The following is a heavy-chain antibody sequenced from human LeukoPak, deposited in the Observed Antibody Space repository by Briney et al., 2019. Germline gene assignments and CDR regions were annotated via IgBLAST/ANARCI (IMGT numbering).Heavy chain of an antibody. J-gene: IGHJ3*02. D-gene: IGHD4-23*01. CDR2: IYYSGST. V-gene: IGHV4-39*01. CDR1: GGSISSSSYY. CDR3: ARLRYPWSSNSPPDDAFDI. Sequence: SETLSLTCTVSGGSISSSSYYWGWIRQPPGKGLEWIGSIYYSGSTYYNPSLKSRVTISVDTSKNQFSLRLNSVTAADTAIYYCARLRYPWSSNSPPDDAFDIWGHGQWSPSL.